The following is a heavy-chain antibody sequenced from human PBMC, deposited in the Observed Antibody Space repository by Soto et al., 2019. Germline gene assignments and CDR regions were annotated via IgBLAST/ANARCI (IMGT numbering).Heavy chain of an antibody. CDR1: GYTFTGYY. D-gene: IGHD6-13*01. CDR3: ARDSSRPVMTAADSYGMDV. V-gene: IGHV1-2*04. J-gene: IGHJ6*02. CDR2: INPNSGGT. Sequence: ASVEVSCKASGYTFTGYYMHWVRQAPGQGLEWMGWINPNSGGTNYAQKFQGWVTMTRDTSISTAYMELSRLRSDDTAVYYCARDSSRPVMTAADSYGMDVWGQGTTVTVSS.